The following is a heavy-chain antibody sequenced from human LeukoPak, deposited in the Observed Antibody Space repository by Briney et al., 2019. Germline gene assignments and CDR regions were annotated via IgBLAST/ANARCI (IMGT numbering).Heavy chain of an antibody. CDR3: ARAGDIVVVTAIQSYWYFDL. CDR2: IYHSGST. Sequence: SETLSLTCTGSGYSISSGYYWGCIRQPPGKGLECIGSIYHSGSTYYNPSLKSRVTRSVDTSKNQFSLKLSSVTAADTAVYYCARAGDIVVVTAIQSYWYFDLWGRGTLVTVSS. CDR1: GYSISSGYY. J-gene: IGHJ2*01. D-gene: IGHD2-21*02. V-gene: IGHV4-38-2*02.